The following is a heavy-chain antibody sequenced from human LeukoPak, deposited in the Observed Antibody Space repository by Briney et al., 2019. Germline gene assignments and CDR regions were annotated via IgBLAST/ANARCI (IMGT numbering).Heavy chain of an antibody. V-gene: IGHV3-53*01. Sequence: SGGSLRLSCAASGFTVSSNYMSWVRHAPGKGLEGFSVIYSGGSTYYADSVKGRFTISRDNSKNTLYLQMNSLRAENTAVYYCARDNWSGIGFYFDYWGQGTLVTVSS. CDR1: GFTVSSNY. CDR2: IYSGGST. D-gene: IGHD6-13*01. J-gene: IGHJ4*02. CDR3: ARDNWSGIGFYFDY.